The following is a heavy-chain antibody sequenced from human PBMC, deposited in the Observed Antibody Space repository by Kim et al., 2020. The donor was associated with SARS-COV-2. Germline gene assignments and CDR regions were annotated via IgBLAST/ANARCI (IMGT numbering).Heavy chain of an antibody. CDR3: AKATIISGYYLDHFEY. CDR1: GFTFSTYG. J-gene: IGHJ4*02. CDR2: ISYGGSST. D-gene: IGHD5-12*01. Sequence: GGSLRLSCTASGFTFSTYGMHWVRQAPGKGLEWVAAISYGGSSTYLADSVKGRFTISRDNSKNTLYLQMDSLRTEDTAVYYCAKATIISGYYLDHFEYWGQGTLVTVSS. V-gene: IGHV3-30*18.